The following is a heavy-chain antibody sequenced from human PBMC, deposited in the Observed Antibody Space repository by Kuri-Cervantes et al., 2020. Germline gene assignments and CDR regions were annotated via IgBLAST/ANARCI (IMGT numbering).Heavy chain of an antibody. V-gene: IGHV4-39*01. CDR1: GGSISTTIYY. D-gene: IGHD6-19*01. CDR2: IYYSGST. J-gene: IGHJ4*02. CDR3: ASLGIAVAGTSV. Sequence: GSLRLSCTVSGGSISTTIYYWTWIRQPPGKGLEWIGSIYYSGSTYYNPSLKSRVTISVDTSKNQFSLKLSSVTAADTAVYYCASLGIAVAGTSVWGQGTLVTVSS.